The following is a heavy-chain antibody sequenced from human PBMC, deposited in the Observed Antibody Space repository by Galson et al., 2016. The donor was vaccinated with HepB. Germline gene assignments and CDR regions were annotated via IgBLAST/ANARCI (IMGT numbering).Heavy chain of an antibody. D-gene: IGHD4-17*01. J-gene: IGHJ6*02. Sequence: QSGAEVTKPGESLKVSCKGSGYSFTNYWIAWVRQMPGKGLEWMGRIDPSDSFTNYSPSFQGHVTISADKSISTAYLQWSSLMASDTAMYYCSRHTFYGDYVYGLDVWGQGTTVTVSS. CDR3: SRHTFYGDYVYGLDV. CDR1: GYSFTNYW. CDR2: IDPSDSFT. V-gene: IGHV5-10-1*01.